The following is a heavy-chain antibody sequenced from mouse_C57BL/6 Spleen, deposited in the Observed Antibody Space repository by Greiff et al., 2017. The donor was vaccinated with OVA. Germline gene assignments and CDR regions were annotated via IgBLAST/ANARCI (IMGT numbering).Heavy chain of an antibody. Sequence: EVQRVESGGGLVKPGGSLKLSCAASGFTFSSYAMSWVRQTPEKRLEWVANISDGGSYTYYPDNVKGRFTIPRDKAKNKLYLQMSHLKSEDTAMYYWAVYDEGNYFDYWGQGTTLTVSS. J-gene: IGHJ2*01. CDR1: GFTFSSYA. V-gene: IGHV5-4*01. CDR2: ISDGGSYT. CDR3: AVYDEGNYFDY. D-gene: IGHD2-12*01.